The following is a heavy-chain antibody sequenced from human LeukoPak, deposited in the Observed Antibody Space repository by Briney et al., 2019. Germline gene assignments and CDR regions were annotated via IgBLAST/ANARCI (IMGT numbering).Heavy chain of an antibody. CDR3: ARVGFLEWLLSS. CDR2: IYTSGST. V-gene: IGHV4-4*07. Sequence: SSETLSLTCTVSGGSISSYYWSWIRQPAGKGLEWIGRIYTSGSTNYNPSLKSRVTISVDTSKNQFSLKLSSVTAADTAVYYCARVGFLEWLLSSWGQGTLVTVSS. D-gene: IGHD3-3*01. CDR1: GGSISSYY. J-gene: IGHJ4*02.